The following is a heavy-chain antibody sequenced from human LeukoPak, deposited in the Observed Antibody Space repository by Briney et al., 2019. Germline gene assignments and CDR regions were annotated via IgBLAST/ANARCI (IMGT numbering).Heavy chain of an antibody. CDR2: ISPHNGNI. V-gene: IGHV1-18*01. J-gene: IGHJ4*02. CDR1: GYTITDSG. D-gene: IGHD2-15*01. CDR3: ARGGYCSGGSCHIDY. Sequence: ASVKVSCKASGYTITDSGISWVRQAPGQGLEWIGWISPHNGNIKYAQKLQDRVTMTTDTSTSTAYMELSSLRSEDTAVYYCARGGYCSGGSCHIDYWGQGTLVTVSS.